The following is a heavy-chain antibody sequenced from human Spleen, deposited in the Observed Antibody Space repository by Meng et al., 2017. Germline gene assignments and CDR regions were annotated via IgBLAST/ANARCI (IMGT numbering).Heavy chain of an antibody. Sequence: QVQLQESGPGLVKPSQTLSLTCTVFGGSISGGDYYWSWIRQPPGKGLEWIGSIGHSGITYYTPSLKSRVTVSIDTSKSQFSLKLTSVTAADTAVYYCARRDYYGPIGYWGQGTLVTVSS. D-gene: IGHD3-10*01. CDR2: IGHSGIT. CDR1: GGSISGGDYY. CDR3: ARRDYYGPIGY. J-gene: IGHJ4*02. V-gene: IGHV4-30-4*01.